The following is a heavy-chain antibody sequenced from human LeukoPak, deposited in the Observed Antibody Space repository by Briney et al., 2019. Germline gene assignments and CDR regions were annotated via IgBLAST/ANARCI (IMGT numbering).Heavy chain of an antibody. CDR2: IYYSGST. Sequence: SETLSLTCTVSGGSISSYYWSWIRQPPGKGLEWIGYIYYSGSTNYNPSLKSRVTISVDTCKNQFSLKLSSVTAADTAVYYCARVPKLEPYYDISKGWFDPWGQGTLVTVSS. J-gene: IGHJ5*02. V-gene: IGHV4-59*01. CDR3: ARVPKLEPYYDISKGWFDP. CDR1: GGSISSYY. D-gene: IGHD3-9*01.